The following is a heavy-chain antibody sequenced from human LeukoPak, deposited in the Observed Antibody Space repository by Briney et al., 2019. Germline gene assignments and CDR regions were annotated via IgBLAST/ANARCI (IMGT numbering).Heavy chain of an antibody. Sequence: GRSLRLSCAASGFTFDDYAMHWVRQAPGKGLEWVSGISWNSGSIGYADSVKGRFTISRDNSKNTLYLQMNSLRAEDTAVYYCATERYYDSSGPDYWGQGTLVTVSS. CDR3: ATERYYDSSGPDY. CDR2: ISWNSGSI. J-gene: IGHJ4*02. D-gene: IGHD3-22*01. V-gene: IGHV3-9*01. CDR1: GFTFDDYA.